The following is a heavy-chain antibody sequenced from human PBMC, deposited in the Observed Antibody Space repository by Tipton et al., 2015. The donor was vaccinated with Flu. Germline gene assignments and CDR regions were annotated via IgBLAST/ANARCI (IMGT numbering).Heavy chain of an antibody. CDR1: DGSTSSSSYY. D-gene: IGHD3-3*01. CDR3: ARDTIFGVAH. J-gene: IGHJ4*02. Sequence: TLSLTCTVSDGSTSSSSYYWGWIRQPPGKGLEWIGSIYYSGSTYYNPSLKSRVTISVDTSKNQFSLKLSSVTAADTAVYYCARDTIFGVAHWGQGTLVTVSS. V-gene: IGHV4-39*07. CDR2: IYYSGST.